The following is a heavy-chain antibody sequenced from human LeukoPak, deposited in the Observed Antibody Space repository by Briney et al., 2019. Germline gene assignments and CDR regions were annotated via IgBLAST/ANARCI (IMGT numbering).Heavy chain of an antibody. V-gene: IGHV4-4*07. CDR2: IYTSGSS. CDR3: ARAAYGDYRHYYFYLDV. J-gene: IGHJ6*03. CDR1: GGSINSYC. Sequence: PSETLSLTCTVSGGSINSYCWSWIRQPAGKGLEWIGRIYTSGSSNYNPSLKSRVTMSVDTSKNQFSLRLTSVTAADTAVYYCARAAYGDYRHYYFYLDVWGKGTTVTVSS. D-gene: IGHD4-17*01.